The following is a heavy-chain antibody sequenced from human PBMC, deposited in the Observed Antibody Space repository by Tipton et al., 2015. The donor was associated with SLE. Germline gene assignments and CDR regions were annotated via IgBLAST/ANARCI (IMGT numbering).Heavy chain of an antibody. CDR2: ISWNSGSI. D-gene: IGHD6-19*01. Sequence: SLRLSCAASGFTFDDYAMHWVRQAPGKGPEWVSGISWNSGSIGYADSVKGRFTISRDNAKNSLYLQMNSLRAEDTALYYCAKDHSSGWYEGYFQHWGQGTLVTVSS. J-gene: IGHJ1*01. CDR1: GFTFDDYA. V-gene: IGHV3-9*01. CDR3: AKDHSSGWYEGYFQH.